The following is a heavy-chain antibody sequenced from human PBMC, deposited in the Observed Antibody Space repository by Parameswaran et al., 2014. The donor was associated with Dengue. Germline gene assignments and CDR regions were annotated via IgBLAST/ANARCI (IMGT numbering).Heavy chain of an antibody. CDR2: IYYSGST. D-gene: IGHD1-26*01. J-gene: IGHJ5*02. V-gene: IGHV4-39*07. Sequence: WIRQPPGKGLEWIGSIYYSGSTYYNPSLKSRVTISVDTSKNQFSLKLSSVTAADTAVYYCARELLGPWGQGTLVTVSS. CDR3: ARELLGP.